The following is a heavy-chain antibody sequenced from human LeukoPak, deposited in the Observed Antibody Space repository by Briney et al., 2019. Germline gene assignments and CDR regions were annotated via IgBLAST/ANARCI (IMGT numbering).Heavy chain of an antibody. CDR1: GFTLSGHS. CDR2: ISSSGTIE. D-gene: IGHD3-3*01. CDR3: AKDWNHDFWSGYFDY. V-gene: IGHV3-48*04. Sequence: GGSLRLSCVASGFTLSGHSMNWVRQTPGKGLEWVSYISSSGTIEFYADSVKGRFAISRENGKNALYLQMNSLRAEDTAVYYCAKDWNHDFWSGYFDYWGQGTLVTVSS. J-gene: IGHJ4*02.